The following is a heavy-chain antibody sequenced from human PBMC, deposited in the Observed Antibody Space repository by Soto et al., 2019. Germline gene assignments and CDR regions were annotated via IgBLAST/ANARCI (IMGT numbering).Heavy chain of an antibody. CDR2: ITGSGGST. D-gene: IGHD6-13*01. J-gene: IGHJ4*02. CDR3: AKDKYGSSWYTIDY. CDR1: GFTFSDYA. Sequence: GGSLRLSCAASGFTFSDYAMSWVRQAPGKGLEWVSAITGSGGSTHYADSVKGRFTISRDNSKNPLYLGMNSLRAEDTAVYYCAKDKYGSSWYTIDYWGQGTLVTVSS. V-gene: IGHV3-23*01.